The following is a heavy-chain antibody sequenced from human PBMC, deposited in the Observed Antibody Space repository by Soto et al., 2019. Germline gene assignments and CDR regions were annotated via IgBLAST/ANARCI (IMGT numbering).Heavy chain of an antibody. V-gene: IGHV3-23*01. J-gene: IGHJ3*02. CDR2: ISGSGGST. Sequence: PGGSLRLSCAASGFTFSSYAMSWVRQAPGKGLEWVSSISGSGGSTYYADSVKGRFTISRDNSKNTLYLQMNSLRAEDTAVYYCAKPQHGQQPRPHDAFDIWGQETMFTVS. CDR1: GFTFSSYA. CDR3: AKPQHGQQPRPHDAFDI. D-gene: IGHD6-13*01.